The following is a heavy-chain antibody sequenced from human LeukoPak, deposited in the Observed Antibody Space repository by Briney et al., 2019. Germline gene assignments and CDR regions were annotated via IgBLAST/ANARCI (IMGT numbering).Heavy chain of an antibody. CDR2: MYYSGST. D-gene: IGHD3-22*01. Sequence: PSETLSLTCTVSGGSISSSYYWGWIRQPPGKGLEWIGSMYYSGSTYYNPSLKSRVTISVDTSKNQFSLKLSSVTAADTAVYYCARQYYYNRAIYSKLDYWGQGTLATVSS. J-gene: IGHJ4*02. V-gene: IGHV4-39*01. CDR3: ARQYYYNRAIYSKLDY. CDR1: GGSISSSYY.